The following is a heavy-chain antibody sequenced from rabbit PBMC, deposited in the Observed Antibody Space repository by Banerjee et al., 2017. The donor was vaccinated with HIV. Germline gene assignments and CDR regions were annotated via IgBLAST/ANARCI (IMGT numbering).Heavy chain of an antibody. CDR1: GFSFSSNYW. CDR2: IYAGSSDST. CDR3: ARDWAGSGGGRITFDL. Sequence: EQLEESGGDLVKPEGSLPLTCTASGFSFSSNYWICWVRQAPGKGLEWIGCIYAGSSDSTYYASWAKGRFTISSTSSSTVTLQMTSLTAVDTATYFCARDWAGSGGGRITFDLWGQGTLAPS. D-gene: IGHD4-2*01. V-gene: IGHV1S45*01. J-gene: IGHJ4*01.